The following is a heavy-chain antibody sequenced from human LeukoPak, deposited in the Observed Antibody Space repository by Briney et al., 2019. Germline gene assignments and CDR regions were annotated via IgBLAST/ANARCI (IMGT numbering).Heavy chain of an antibody. Sequence: GASVKVSCKASGGTFSGYAISWVRQAPGQGLEWMGGIIPIFGTANYAQKFQGRVTITTDGSTSTAYMELSSLRSEDTAVYYCAAAGDSSGYYGYWGQGTLVTVSS. D-gene: IGHD3-22*01. V-gene: IGHV1-69*05. CDR3: AAAGDSSGYYGY. CDR1: GGTFSGYA. J-gene: IGHJ4*02. CDR2: IIPIFGTA.